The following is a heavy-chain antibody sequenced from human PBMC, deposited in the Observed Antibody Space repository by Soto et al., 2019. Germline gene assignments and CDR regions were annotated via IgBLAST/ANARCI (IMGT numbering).Heavy chain of an antibody. Sequence: EVQLLESGGGLVQPGGSLRLSCAASGFTFSSYDMSWVRKATGKGLEWVVAISGSGGSTYYADSVKGRFTISRDNSKNTLYLQMNSLRAEDTAVYYCLKVNSSGWYFHAFDIWGQSPIVTVS. CDR3: LKVNSSGWYFHAFDI. CDR2: ISGSGGST. CDR1: GFTFSSYD. D-gene: IGHD6-19*01. J-gene: IGHJ3*02. V-gene: IGHV3-23*01.